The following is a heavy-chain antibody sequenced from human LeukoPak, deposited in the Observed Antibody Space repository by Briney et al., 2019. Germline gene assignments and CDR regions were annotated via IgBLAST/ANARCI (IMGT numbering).Heavy chain of an antibody. Sequence: GGSLRLSCAASGFTFSNAWLSWVRQAPGKGLEWVGRIKNGGTTDYAAPVEGRFTISRDDSKATLYLQMNSLKTEGTAIYYCTTVSHFYLGGQGTLVTVSS. CDR1: GFTFSNAW. D-gene: IGHD2/OR15-2a*01. CDR3: TTVSHFYL. J-gene: IGHJ4*02. CDR2: IKNGGTT. V-gene: IGHV3-15*01.